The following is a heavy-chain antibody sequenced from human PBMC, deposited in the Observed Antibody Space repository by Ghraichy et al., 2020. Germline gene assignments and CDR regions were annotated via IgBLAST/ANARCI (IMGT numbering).Heavy chain of an antibody. J-gene: IGHJ4*02. CDR2: ISVGGDIT. D-gene: IGHD4-23*01. CDR3: AKEIRGSASLDY. V-gene: IGHV3-23*01. CDR1: GFTFSNYA. Sequence: GGSLRLSCAASGFTFSNYALHWVRQAPGKGPEWVSAISVGGDITFYADSVKGRFTISRDNSRSALYLQLNSLRTEDTAVYYCAKEIRGSASLDYWGQGTLVTVSS.